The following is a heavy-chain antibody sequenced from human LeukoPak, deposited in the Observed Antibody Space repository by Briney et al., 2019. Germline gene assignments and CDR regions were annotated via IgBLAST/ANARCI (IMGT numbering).Heavy chain of an antibody. D-gene: IGHD3-9*01. Sequence: GASVKVSCKASGYTFTSYGISWVRQAPGQGLEWMGWISPYNGNTNYAQKLQDRVTMTTDTSTSTAYMELRSLRSDDTAVYYCARDSKDPDWDLDAFDIWGQGTMVTVSS. CDR1: GYTFTSYG. CDR2: ISPYNGNT. V-gene: IGHV1-18*01. CDR3: ARDSKDPDWDLDAFDI. J-gene: IGHJ3*02.